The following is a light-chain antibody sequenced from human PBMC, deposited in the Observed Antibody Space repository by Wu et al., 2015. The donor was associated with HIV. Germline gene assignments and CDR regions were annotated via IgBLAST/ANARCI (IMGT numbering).Light chain of an antibody. CDR2: AAS. Sequence: DIQMTQSPSSLSASVGDRVTITCRASQGISNYLAWYQQKPGKVPKLLIYAASTLQSGVPSRFSGSGSGTDFTLTISSLQPEDVATYYCQKXNSAPPGTFGQGTKVEIK. CDR1: QGISNY. J-gene: IGKJ1*01. V-gene: IGKV1-27*01. CDR3: QKXNSAPPGT.